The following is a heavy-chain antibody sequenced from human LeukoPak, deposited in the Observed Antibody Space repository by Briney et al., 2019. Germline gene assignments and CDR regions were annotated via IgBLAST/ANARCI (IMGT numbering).Heavy chain of an antibody. CDR2: IKHDGSEK. V-gene: IGHV3-7*01. CDR1: GFPFGRYW. D-gene: IGHD3-16*01. Sequence: AGGSLRLSCVASGFPFGRYWMSWVRQAPGKGLEWVANIKHDGSEKNFVDSVKGRFTISRDNAENSLFLQMNSLRADDTAVYFCARQPIYEAYFDFWGQGTLVTVSS. CDR3: ARQPIYEAYFDF. J-gene: IGHJ4*02.